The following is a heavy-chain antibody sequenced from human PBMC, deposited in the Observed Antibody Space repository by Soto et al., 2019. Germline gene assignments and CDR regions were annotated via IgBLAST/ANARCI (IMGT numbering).Heavy chain of an antibody. Sequence: GGSLRLSCAASGFTFSSYGMHWVRQAPGKGLEWVAVISYDGSNKYYADPVKGRFTISRDNSKNTLYLQMNSLRAEDTAVYYCAKDLESGPDIVATIFDYWGQGTLVTVSS. D-gene: IGHD5-12*01. CDR1: GFTFSSYG. J-gene: IGHJ4*02. V-gene: IGHV3-30*18. CDR2: ISYDGSNK. CDR3: AKDLESGPDIVATIFDY.